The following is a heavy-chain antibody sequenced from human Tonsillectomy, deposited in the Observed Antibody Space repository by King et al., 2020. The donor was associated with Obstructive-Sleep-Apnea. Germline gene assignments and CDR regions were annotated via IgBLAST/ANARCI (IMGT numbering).Heavy chain of an antibody. Sequence: VQLQQWGAGLLKPSETLSLTCAVYGGSFSGYYWSWIRQPPGKGLEWIGEINHSGSTNYNPSLKSRVTISVDTSKNQFSLKLRSGTAADTAVYYCARGGGTHHGAAVHYWGQGTLVTVSS. J-gene: IGHJ4*02. CDR1: GGSFSGYY. CDR3: ARGGGTHHGAAVHY. CDR2: INHSGST. D-gene: IGHD6-13*01. V-gene: IGHV4-34*01.